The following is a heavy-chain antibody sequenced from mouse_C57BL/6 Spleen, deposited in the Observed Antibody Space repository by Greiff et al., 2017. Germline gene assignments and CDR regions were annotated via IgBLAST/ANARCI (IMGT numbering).Heavy chain of an antibody. Sequence: QVQLQQPGAELVKPGASVKLSCKASGYTFTSYWMQWVKQRPGQGLEWIGEIDPSDSYTNYNQKFKGKATLTVDTSTSTAYVPLSSLTSEDSAVYYCARGDYYGSSFDYWGQGTTLTVSS. J-gene: IGHJ2*01. D-gene: IGHD1-1*01. CDR2: IDPSDSYT. V-gene: IGHV1-50*01. CDR3: ARGDYYGSSFDY. CDR1: GYTFTSYW.